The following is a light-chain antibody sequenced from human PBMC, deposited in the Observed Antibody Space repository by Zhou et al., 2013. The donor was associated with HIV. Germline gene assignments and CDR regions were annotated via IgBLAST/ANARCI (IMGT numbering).Light chain of an antibody. J-gene: IGKJ4*01. CDR1: QNISRY. V-gene: IGKV1-39*01. CDR3: QQSYSIPLT. CDR2: GAS. Sequence: DIQMTQSPSSLSASVGDRVTISCRASQNISRYLNWYRQKPGKAPTLLIYGASSLQSGVPSRFSGSGSGTDVTLTISSLQPEDFATYYCQQSYSIPLTFGGGTEGGDQT.